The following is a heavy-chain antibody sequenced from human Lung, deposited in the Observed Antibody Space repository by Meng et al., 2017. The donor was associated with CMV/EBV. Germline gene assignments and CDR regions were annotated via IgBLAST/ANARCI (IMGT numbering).Heavy chain of an antibody. CDR1: GGSSSSGGYY. CDR3: ARASYGSGSPLGESWFDP. CDR2: IHSSGST. J-gene: IGHJ5*02. D-gene: IGHD3-10*01. V-gene: IGHV4-31*03. Sequence: VPLQESGPGLVQPSQTLSLTCTVSGGSSSSGGYYWSWIRQNPGKGLEWIGYIHSSGSTYYNPSLRSRLTISVDTSKNQFSLKLSSVTAADTAVYYCARASYGSGSPLGESWFDPWGQGTLVTVSS.